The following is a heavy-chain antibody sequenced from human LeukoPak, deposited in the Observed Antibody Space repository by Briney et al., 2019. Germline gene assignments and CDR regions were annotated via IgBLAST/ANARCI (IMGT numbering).Heavy chain of an antibody. V-gene: IGHV1-69*05. CDR1: GGTFSSYA. CDR2: IIPIFGTA. CDR3: ACQKRLYSSSWGRADWFDP. D-gene: IGHD6-13*01. Sequence: ASVKDSCKASGGTFSSYAISWVRQAPGQGLEWMGGIIPIFGTANYAQKFQGRVTITTDESTSTAYMELSSLRSEDTAVYYCACQKRLYSSSWGRADWFDPWGQGTLVTVSS. J-gene: IGHJ5*02.